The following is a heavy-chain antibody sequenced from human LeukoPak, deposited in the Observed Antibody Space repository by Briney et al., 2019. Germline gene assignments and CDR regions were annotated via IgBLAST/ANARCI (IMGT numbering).Heavy chain of an antibody. CDR1: GGSFSGYY. D-gene: IGHD5-18*01. V-gene: IGHV4-34*01. J-gene: IGHJ6*02. CDR3: ASTAMVKFVGYYYYYGMDV. Sequence: SETLSLTCAVYGGSFSGYYWSWIRQPPGKGLEWIGEINHSGSTNYNPSLKSRVTISVDTSKNQFSLKLSSVTAADTAVYCCASTAMVKFVGYYYYYGMDVWGQGTTVTVSS. CDR2: INHSGST.